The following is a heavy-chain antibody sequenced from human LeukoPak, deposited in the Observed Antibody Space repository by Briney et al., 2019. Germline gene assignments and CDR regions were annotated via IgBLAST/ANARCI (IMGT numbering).Heavy chain of an antibody. D-gene: IGHD3-10*01. CDR1: GFTFSSYA. CDR2: ISYDGSNK. J-gene: IGHJ4*02. CDR3: ARDVVRGVFDY. V-gene: IGHV3-30-3*01. Sequence: GRSLRLSCAASGFTFSSYAMRWVRQAPGKGLEGVAVISYDGSNKYYADSVKGRFTISRDNYKNTLYLQMNSLRAEDTAVYYCARDVVRGVFDYWGQGTLVTVSS.